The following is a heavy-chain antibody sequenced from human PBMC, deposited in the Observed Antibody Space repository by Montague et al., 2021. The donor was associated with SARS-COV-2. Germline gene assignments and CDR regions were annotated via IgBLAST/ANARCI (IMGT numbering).Heavy chain of an antibody. CDR3: AKSRPHTNELGSAFDI. CDR1: GFTFSNYA. V-gene: IGHV3-23*01. CDR2: IDGGGYST. J-gene: IGHJ3*02. D-gene: IGHD1-1*01. Sequence: SLRLSCAASGFTFSNYAMSWVRQAPGKGLQWVSAIDGGGYSTFYGDSVKGRFTISGDNSKSTLHLQMNSLRAEDTAIYYCAKSRPHTNELGSAFDIWGQGTMVTVSS.